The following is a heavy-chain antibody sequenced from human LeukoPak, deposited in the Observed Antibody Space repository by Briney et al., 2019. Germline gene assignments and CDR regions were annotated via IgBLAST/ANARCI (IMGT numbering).Heavy chain of an antibody. V-gene: IGHV1-69*05. CDR3: ARGRRSAEWELDLDY. Sequence: SVKVSCKASGGTFSSYAISWVRQAPGQGLEWMGGIIPIFGTANYAQKFQGRVTITRNTSISTAYMELSSLRSEDTAVYYCARGRRSAEWELDLDYWGQGTLVTVSS. D-gene: IGHD1-26*01. CDR2: IIPIFGTA. J-gene: IGHJ4*02. CDR1: GGTFSSYA.